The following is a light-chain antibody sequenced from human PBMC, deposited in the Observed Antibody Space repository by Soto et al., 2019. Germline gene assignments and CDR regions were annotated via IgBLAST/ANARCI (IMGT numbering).Light chain of an antibody. CDR1: QSISSW. V-gene: IGKV1-5*01. Sequence: IQMTQSPSSLSASVGDRVTVTCRASQSISSWLAWYQQKPGKAPKLLIYDASSLESGVPSRFSGSGSGTEFTLTISNLQPDDFATYYCQQYNSYSTFGQGTKVDIK. CDR2: DAS. J-gene: IGKJ1*01. CDR3: QQYNSYST.